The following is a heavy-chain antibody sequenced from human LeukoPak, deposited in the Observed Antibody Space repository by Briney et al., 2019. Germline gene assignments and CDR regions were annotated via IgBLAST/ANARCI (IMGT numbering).Heavy chain of an antibody. D-gene: IGHD3-16*01. CDR1: GFSFSSYG. J-gene: IGHJ3*02. Sequence: GGSLRLSCAASGFSFSSYGMSWVRQAPGKGLEWVSGISGSGGVTYYADSVKGRFTFSRDNSKNMLYLQMNSLRAEDTAVYYCAKDRLTLSAFDIWGQGTMVTVSS. V-gene: IGHV3-23*01. CDR3: AKDRLTLSAFDI. CDR2: ISGSGGVT.